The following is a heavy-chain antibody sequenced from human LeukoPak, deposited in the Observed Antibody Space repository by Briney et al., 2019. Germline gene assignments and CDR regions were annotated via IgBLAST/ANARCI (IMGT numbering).Heavy chain of an antibody. V-gene: IGHV4-39*07. CDR2: IYYSGST. Sequence: SETLSLTCTVSGGSISSGSYYWGWIRQPPGKGLEWIGSIYYSGSTYYNPSLKSRVTISVDTSKNQFSLKLSSVTAADTAVYYCASYTRRGYSGYEFDYWGQGTLVTVSS. J-gene: IGHJ4*02. CDR3: ASYTRRGYSGYEFDY. CDR1: GGSISSGSYY. D-gene: IGHD5-12*01.